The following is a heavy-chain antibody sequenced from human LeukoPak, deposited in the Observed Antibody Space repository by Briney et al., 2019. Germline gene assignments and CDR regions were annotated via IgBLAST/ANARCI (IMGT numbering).Heavy chain of an antibody. J-gene: IGHJ6*02. CDR1: TFTFSSYG. Sequence: GRSLTLSCAPSTFTFSSYGMHCVRQAPGKLLEWVAVISYDGSNKYYADSVKGRFTISRDKSKNTLYLQMNSLRAEDTAVYYCAKDKPLTYCSGGSCSLYYYYGMDVWGQGTTVTVSS. CDR3: AKDKPLTYCSGGSCSLYYYYGMDV. D-gene: IGHD2-15*01. V-gene: IGHV3-30*18. CDR2: ISYDGSNK.